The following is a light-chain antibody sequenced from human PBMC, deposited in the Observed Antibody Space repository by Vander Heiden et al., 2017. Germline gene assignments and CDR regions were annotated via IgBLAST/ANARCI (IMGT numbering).Light chain of an antibody. CDR1: SSNIASNT. V-gene: IGLV1-44*01. J-gene: IGLJ2*01. Sequence: QSVLTQPPSASGTPGQKVTISCSGSSSNIASNTVTWYQQLPGTAPKLVIYSNNQRPSGVPDRFSGSKSGTSASLAISGLQSEEEADYSCAAWDDSLHGVVFGGGTKLTVL. CDR2: SNN. CDR3: AAWDDSLHGVV.